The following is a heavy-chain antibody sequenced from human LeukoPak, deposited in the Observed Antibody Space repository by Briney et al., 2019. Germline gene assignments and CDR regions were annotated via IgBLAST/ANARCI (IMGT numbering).Heavy chain of an antibody. D-gene: IGHD5-18*01. J-gene: IGHJ4*02. CDR2: IISSVSTI. CDR3: AGERGYSYGYTPN. CDR1: GFTSTDYY. V-gene: IGHV3-11*04. Sequence: GGSLRLSCAASGFTSTDYYMSWIRQAPRKGLEWVSSIISSVSTIYYADSMTGRFTISRHHAKNSLYLQMNSQITKHPYVYYCAGERGYSYGYTPNWGQGTLVTVSS.